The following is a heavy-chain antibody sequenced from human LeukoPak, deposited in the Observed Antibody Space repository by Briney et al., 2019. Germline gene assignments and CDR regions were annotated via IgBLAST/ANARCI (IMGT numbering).Heavy chain of an antibody. CDR3: ARPKYCSSTSCFRGVSS. J-gene: IGHJ5*02. D-gene: IGHD2-2*01. CDR1: GGSISSGGYS. V-gene: IGHV4-30-2*01. Sequence: SETLSLTCAVSGGSISSGGYSWSWIRQPPGKGLEWIGYIYHSGSTNYNPSLKSRVTISVDTSKNQFSLKLTSVTAADTAVYYCARPKYCSSTSCFRGVSSWGQGTLVTVSS. CDR2: IYHSGST.